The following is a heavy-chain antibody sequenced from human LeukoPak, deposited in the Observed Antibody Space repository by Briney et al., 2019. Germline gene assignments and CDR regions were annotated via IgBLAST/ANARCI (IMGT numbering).Heavy chain of an antibody. V-gene: IGHV3-7*01. J-gene: IGHJ4*02. CDR2: IKQDGSEK. Sequence: GGSLRLSCAASGFTFSSYWMSWVRQAPGKGLEWVANIKQDGSEKYYVDSVKGRFTISRDNAKNSLYLQMNSLRAEDTAIYCCARVMVGHSSSPLDYWGQGTLVTASS. CDR3: ARVMVGHSSSPLDY. D-gene: IGHD6-13*01. CDR1: GFTFSSYW.